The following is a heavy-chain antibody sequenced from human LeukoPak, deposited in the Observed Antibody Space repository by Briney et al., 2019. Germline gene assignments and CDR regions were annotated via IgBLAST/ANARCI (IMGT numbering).Heavy chain of an antibody. D-gene: IGHD3-3*01. CDR1: GGSINNYF. Sequence: ATVKVSCNASGGSINNYFMSWMRQPPGQGLEWMGCIYVNNGNTNYEQKLQGRANMTTDTSTSTAYMELRSLRSDDTAVYYCARVGYDFWSGYYTGGYYFDYWGQGTLVTVSS. CDR2: IYVNNGNT. V-gene: IGHV1-18*01. CDR3: ARVGYDFWSGYYTGGYYFDY. J-gene: IGHJ4*02.